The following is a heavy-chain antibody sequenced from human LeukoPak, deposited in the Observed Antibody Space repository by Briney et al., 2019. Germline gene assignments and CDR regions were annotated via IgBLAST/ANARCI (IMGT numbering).Heavy chain of an antibody. CDR1: GGSVSSGSYY. Sequence: SETLSLTCTVSGGSVSSGSYYWSWIRQPPGKGLEWIGYIYYSGSTNYNPSLKSRVTISVDTSKNQFSLKLSSVTAADTAVYYCARAEFGLWQSAFDIWGQGTMVTVSS. D-gene: IGHD2-21*01. CDR2: IYYSGST. CDR3: ARAEFGLWQSAFDI. V-gene: IGHV4-61*01. J-gene: IGHJ3*02.